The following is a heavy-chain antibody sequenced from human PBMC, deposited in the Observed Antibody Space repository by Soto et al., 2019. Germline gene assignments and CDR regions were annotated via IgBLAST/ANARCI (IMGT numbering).Heavy chain of an antibody. CDR3: AKDRSAYYDFWSTYYTGSVFEY. J-gene: IGHJ4*02. Sequence: EVQLLESGGGLVQPGGSLRLSCAASGFTFSTYAMSWVRQAPGKGLEWVSAISGGGNSTYYADSVKGQFTISRDNSKNTLYLQMNSLRAEDTAVYYCAKDRSAYYDFWSTYYTGSVFEYWGQGTLVTVSS. V-gene: IGHV3-23*01. D-gene: IGHD3-3*01. CDR2: ISGGGNST. CDR1: GFTFSTYA.